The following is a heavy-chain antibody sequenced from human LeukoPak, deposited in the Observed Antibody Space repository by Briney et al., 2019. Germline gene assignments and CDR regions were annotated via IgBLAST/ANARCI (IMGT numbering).Heavy chain of an antibody. CDR3: ARDLVAAAYFDY. Sequence: SETLSLTCTVSGGSISSYYWIWIRQPPGKGLEWIGYIYYSGSTNYNPSLKSRVTISVDTSKHQFSLKLRSVTAADTAVYYWARDLVAAAYFDYLGQGTLVTVSS. CDR2: IYYSGST. D-gene: IGHD2-15*01. J-gene: IGHJ4*02. V-gene: IGHV4-59*01. CDR1: GGSISSYY.